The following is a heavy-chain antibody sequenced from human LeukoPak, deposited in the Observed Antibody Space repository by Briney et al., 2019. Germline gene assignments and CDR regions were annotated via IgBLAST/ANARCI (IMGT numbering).Heavy chain of an antibody. J-gene: IGHJ4*02. V-gene: IGHV1-46*01. D-gene: IGHD6-19*01. Sequence: ASVKVSCKASGYTFTRNYMHWVRQAPGQGLEWMGIINPSGGSTSNAQKFQGRVTMTRDTSTSTVHMELSSLRSEDTAVYYCARPNSSGPSYFDYWGQGTLVTVSS. CDR2: INPSGGST. CDR3: ARPNSSGPSYFDY. CDR1: GYTFTRNY.